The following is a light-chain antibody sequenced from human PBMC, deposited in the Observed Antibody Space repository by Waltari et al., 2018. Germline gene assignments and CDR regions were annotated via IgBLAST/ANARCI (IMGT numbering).Light chain of an antibody. V-gene: IGLV2-23*01. J-gene: IGLJ3*02. CDR1: NSDIGNYHL. CDR3: SSFATSGIWV. Sequence: QSALTQPASVSGSPGQSITISCTGTNSDIGNYHLVSWYQQYPGKAPKLVIYEDSQRPSGVSHRFSGSKSGNTASLTISGLQADDESDFHCSSFATSGIWVFGGGTRLTVL. CDR2: EDS.